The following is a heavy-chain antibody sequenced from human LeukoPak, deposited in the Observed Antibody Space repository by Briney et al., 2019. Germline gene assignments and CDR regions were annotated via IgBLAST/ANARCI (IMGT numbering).Heavy chain of an antibody. J-gene: IGHJ6*02. CDR1: GFTFSSYG. D-gene: IGHD3-3*01. CDR3: AKELRGRFLEWLPYGMDV. V-gene: IGHV3-30*18. CDR2: ISYDGSNK. Sequence: TGGSLRLSCAASGFTFSSYGMHWVRQAPGKGLEWVAVISYDGSNKYYADSVKGRFTISRDNSKNTLYLQMNSLRAEDTAVYYCAKELRGRFLEWLPYGMDVWGQGTTVTVSS.